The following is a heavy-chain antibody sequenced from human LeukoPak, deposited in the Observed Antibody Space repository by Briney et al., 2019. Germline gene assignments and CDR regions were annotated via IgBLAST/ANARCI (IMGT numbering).Heavy chain of an antibody. CDR2: ISSSGSTI. CDR1: GFTFSDYY. Sequence: GGSLRLSCAASGFTFSDYYMSWIRPAPGKGLEWVSYISSSGSTIYYADSVKGRFTISRDNAKNSLYLQMNSLRAEDTAVYYCARVLVWFGELARFDYWGQGTLVTVSS. V-gene: IGHV3-11*01. CDR3: ARVLVWFGELARFDY. J-gene: IGHJ4*02. D-gene: IGHD3-10*01.